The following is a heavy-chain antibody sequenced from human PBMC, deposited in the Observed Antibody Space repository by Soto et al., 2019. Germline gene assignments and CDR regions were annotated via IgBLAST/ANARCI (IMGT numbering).Heavy chain of an antibody. CDR1: GGTVASSHW. V-gene: IGHV4-4*02. J-gene: IGHJ5*02. CDR2: VYHTGDT. CDR3: AREIVTAGGNNYFDP. Sequence: SETLSLTCGVSGGTVASSHWWSWVRQSPGGGLEWIGNVYHTGDTNFNPSLQSRVTISVDKSNNQFSLRLNSLTAADTAVYFCAREIVTAGGNNYFDPWGPGTLVT. D-gene: IGHD2-21*02.